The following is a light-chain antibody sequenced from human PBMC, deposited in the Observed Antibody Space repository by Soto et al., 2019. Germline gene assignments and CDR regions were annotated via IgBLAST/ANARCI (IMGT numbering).Light chain of an antibody. CDR3: QQYNSYST. V-gene: IGKV1-5*01. J-gene: IGKJ1*01. CDR2: DAS. CDR1: QSISTW. Sequence: DIQMTQSPSALSASVGDRVTITCRATQSISTWLAWYQQKPGKAPKLLIYDASSLESAVPSRFSGSGSGTEFTLTISSLQPEDFATYYCQQYNSYSTFGQGTKVEIK.